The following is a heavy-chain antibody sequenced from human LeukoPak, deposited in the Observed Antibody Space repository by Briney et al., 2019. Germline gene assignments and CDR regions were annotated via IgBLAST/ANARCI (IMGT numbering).Heavy chain of an antibody. Sequence: SETLSLTCTVSAASISDSAYYWGWIRQAPGKALEWIGNIHYSGSAYYNPSLESRVTLDVDTSQNQVSLRLTSVTAADTAVYFCARSYCTGSTCPRRWFDPWGQGTLVTVSS. CDR2: IHYSGSA. D-gene: IGHD2-8*02. V-gene: IGHV4-39*01. CDR3: ARSYCTGSTCPRRWFDP. J-gene: IGHJ5*02. CDR1: AASISDSAYY.